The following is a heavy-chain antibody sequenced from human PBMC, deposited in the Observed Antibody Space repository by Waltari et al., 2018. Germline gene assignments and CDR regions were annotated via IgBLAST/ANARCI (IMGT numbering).Heavy chain of an antibody. CDR2: ISYDGSNK. D-gene: IGHD2-15*01. Sequence: QVQLVESGGGVVQPGRSLRLSCAASGFTFRSYGMPWARQAPGKGLEWVAVISYDGSNKYYADSVKGRFTISRDNSKNTLYLQMNSLRAEDTAVYYCAKDLRDQWSYFDYWGQGTLVTVSS. CDR3: AKDLRDQWSYFDY. CDR1: GFTFRSYG. J-gene: IGHJ4*02. V-gene: IGHV3-30*18.